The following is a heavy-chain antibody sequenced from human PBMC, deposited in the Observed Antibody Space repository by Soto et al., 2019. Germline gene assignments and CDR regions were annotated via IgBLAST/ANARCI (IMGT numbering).Heavy chain of an antibody. CDR2: SRDKPQGYST. J-gene: IGHJ4*02. V-gene: IGHV3-72*01. Sequence: PGGSLRLSCAGSGFTLSDHYIDWVRQAPGKGPEWVGRSRDKPQGYSTAYAASVKGRFTTSRDESKNSAYLQMNSLKTEDTAVYYCAKGFGVTTYFDYWGQGTLVTVSS. D-gene: IGHD3-3*01. CDR1: GFTLSDHY. CDR3: AKGFGVTTYFDY.